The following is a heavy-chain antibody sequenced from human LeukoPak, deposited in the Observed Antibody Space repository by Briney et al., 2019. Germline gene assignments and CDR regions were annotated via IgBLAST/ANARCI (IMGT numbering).Heavy chain of an antibody. V-gene: IGHV4-39*01. CDR1: GGSITTTSTY. J-gene: IGHJ5*02. D-gene: IGHD6-13*01. CDR2: IYYSGTT. CDR3: ARSIAGDGPTHNWFGP. Sequence: PSETLSLTCTVSGGSITTTSTYWGWIRQPPGKGLEWIGSIYYSGTTYYRPSLKSRVTIFVDTSKNQFSLKLSSVTAADMATYYCARSIAGDGPTHNWFGPWGQGALVTVSS.